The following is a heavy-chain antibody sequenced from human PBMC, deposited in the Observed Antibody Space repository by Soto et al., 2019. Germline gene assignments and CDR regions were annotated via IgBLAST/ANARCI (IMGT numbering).Heavy chain of an antibody. CDR1: GGSLRNYY. J-gene: IGHJ3*01. CDR3: ARQWANDWNGRDFFDF. V-gene: IGHV4-59*08. CDR2: IYYSGNT. D-gene: IGHD1-1*01. Sequence: QVQLQESGPGLVKPSETLSLTCTVSGGSLRNYYWSWIRQPPGKGLEWIGHIYYSGNTNYNPSLRSRLTTSVDTSKSQFSLTVTSVTAADTAVYYCARQWANDWNGRDFFDFWGQGTMVTVSS.